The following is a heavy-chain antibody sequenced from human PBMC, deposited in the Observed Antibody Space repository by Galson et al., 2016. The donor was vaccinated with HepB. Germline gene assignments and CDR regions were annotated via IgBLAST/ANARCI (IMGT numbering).Heavy chain of an antibody. CDR2: ISASGGSK. V-gene: IGHV3-23*01. CDR3: AKDRLSGHGDYSWGIFDI. D-gene: IGHD4-17*01. CDR1: GLSLSPYA. Sequence: SLRLSCAGSGLSLSPYAMSWGRQAPGKGLEWVSGISASGGSKTYADSVRGRFIISRDNSNNRLFLQMNSLTTEDTAIDFCAKDRLSGHGDYSWGIFDIWGRGTEVTVSS. J-gene: IGHJ3*02.